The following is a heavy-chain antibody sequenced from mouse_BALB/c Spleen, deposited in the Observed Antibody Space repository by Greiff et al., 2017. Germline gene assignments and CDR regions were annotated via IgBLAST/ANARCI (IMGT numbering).Heavy chain of an antibody. Sequence: EVKLQESGPGLVKPSQSLSLTCTVTGYSITSDYAWNWIRQFPGNKLEWMGYISYSGSTSYNPSLKSRISITRDTSKNQFFLQLNSVTTEDTATYYCARLLRSWYFDVWGAGTTVTVSS. CDR3: ARLLRSWYFDV. J-gene: IGHJ1*01. V-gene: IGHV3-2*02. CDR2: ISYSGST. D-gene: IGHD1-1*01. CDR1: GYSITSDYA.